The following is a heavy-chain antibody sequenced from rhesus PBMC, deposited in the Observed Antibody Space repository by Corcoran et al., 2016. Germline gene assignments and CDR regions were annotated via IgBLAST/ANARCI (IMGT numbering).Heavy chain of an antibody. D-gene: IGHD4-29*01. V-gene: IGHV5-2*01. CDR1: GFSFTSDW. J-gene: IGHJ4*01. CDR3: AKEDGSSFFDY. Sequence: VQLVQSGAEVKRPGESLKISCKTSGFSFTSDWRSWVRQMPEKGLEWMGAIDPSDSDTRYSPSFQGQVTISADKSISTAYLQWSSLKASDSATYYCAKEDGSSFFDYWGQGVLVTVSS. CDR2: IDPSDSDT.